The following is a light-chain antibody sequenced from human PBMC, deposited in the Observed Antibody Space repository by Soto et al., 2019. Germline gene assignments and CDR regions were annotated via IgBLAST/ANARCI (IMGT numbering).Light chain of an antibody. CDR1: QSVSSN. CDR3: QQRSNWPLT. Sequence: EIEMTQTRATLSVSPGERATLSCRASQSVSSNLAWYQQKPGQAPRLLIYDTSNRATGIPARFSCSGSETDFTLTISSLEPEDFAVYYCQQRSNWPLTFGGGTKVDIK. J-gene: IGKJ4*01. V-gene: IGKV3-11*01. CDR2: DTS.